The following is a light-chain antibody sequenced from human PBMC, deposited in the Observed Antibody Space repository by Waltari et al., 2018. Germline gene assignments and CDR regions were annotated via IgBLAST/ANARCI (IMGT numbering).Light chain of an antibody. Sequence: DIQMTQSPSTLSASVGDRLHITCRASQSISSWLAWYQQKPGKAPKLLIYKASSLESGVPSRFSGSGSGTEFTLTISSLQPDDFATYYCQQYNSYPYTFGQGTKLEIK. J-gene: IGKJ2*01. CDR3: QQYNSYPYT. CDR2: KAS. CDR1: QSISSW. V-gene: IGKV1-5*03.